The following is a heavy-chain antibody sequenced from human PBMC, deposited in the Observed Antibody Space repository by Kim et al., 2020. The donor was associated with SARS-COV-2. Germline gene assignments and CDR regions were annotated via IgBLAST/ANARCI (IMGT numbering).Heavy chain of an antibody. CDR3: ARRDFWSAYPFDF. V-gene: IGHV3-30*03. D-gene: IGHD3-3*01. Sequence: YVDSVKGRFHIARDNSKKTIFLQMNSLPPDDTAVYYCARRDFWSAYPFDFWGQGALVTVSS. J-gene: IGHJ4*02.